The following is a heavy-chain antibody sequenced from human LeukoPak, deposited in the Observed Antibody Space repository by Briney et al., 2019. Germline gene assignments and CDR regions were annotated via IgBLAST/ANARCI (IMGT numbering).Heavy chain of an antibody. D-gene: IGHD3-16*02. V-gene: IGHV3-74*01. Sequence: PGGSLRLSCAASGFTFSSYWMHWVRQAPGKGLVWVSRINNDGSSTSYADSVKGRFTISRDNAKNTLYLQMNSLRAEDTAVYYCARWGVWGSHRPIDYWGQGTLVTVSS. CDR3: ARWGVWGSHRPIDY. CDR2: INNDGSST. CDR1: GFTFSSYW. J-gene: IGHJ4*02.